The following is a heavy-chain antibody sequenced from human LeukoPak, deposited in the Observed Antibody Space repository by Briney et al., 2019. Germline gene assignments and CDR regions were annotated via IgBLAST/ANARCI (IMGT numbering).Heavy chain of an antibody. V-gene: IGHV3-23*01. CDR1: GFTFSDYA. Sequence: PGGSLRLSCAASGFTFSDYAMSWVRQAPGRGLEWVSAISGSGDYTNYADSVKGRFTISRDNSKNTLYLQMNSQRAEDTAVYYCAKAVVVIATADYFDYLGQGTLVTVSS. D-gene: IGHD2-21*01. CDR2: ISGSGDYT. CDR3: AKAVVVIATADYFDY. J-gene: IGHJ4*02.